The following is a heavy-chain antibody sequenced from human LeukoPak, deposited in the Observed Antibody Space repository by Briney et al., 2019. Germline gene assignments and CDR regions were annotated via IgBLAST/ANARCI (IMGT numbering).Heavy chain of an antibody. CDR1: GYTFTSYG. D-gene: IGHD2-15*01. CDR3: ARDLGYCSGGSCPNWFDP. J-gene: IGHJ5*02. CDR2: ISAYNGNT. Sequence: GASVKVSCKASGYTFTSYGISWVRQAPGQGLEWMGWISAYNGNTNYAQKLQGRVIMTTDTSTSTAYMELRSLRSDDTAVYYCARDLGYCSGGSCPNWFDPWGQGTLVTVSS. V-gene: IGHV1-18*01.